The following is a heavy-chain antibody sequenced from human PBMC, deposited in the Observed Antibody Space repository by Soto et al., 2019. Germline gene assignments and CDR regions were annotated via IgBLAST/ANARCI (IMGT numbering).Heavy chain of an antibody. J-gene: IGHJ4*02. V-gene: IGHV4-39*01. CDR3: ARHTSYTSGWCDY. CDR2: VYYSGAT. CDR1: GGSISSSSYY. D-gene: IGHD6-19*01. Sequence: SETLSLTCTVSGGSISSSSYYWGWLRQPPGKGLEWIGIVYYSGATYYNPSLNSRVTISVDTSKNQFSLKVTSVAAPDTAVYFCARHTSYTSGWCDYWGRGTLVTVSS.